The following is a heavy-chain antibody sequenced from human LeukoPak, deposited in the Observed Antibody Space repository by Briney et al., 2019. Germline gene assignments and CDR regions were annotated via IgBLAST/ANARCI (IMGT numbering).Heavy chain of an antibody. J-gene: IGHJ6*03. CDR1: GDSISSINYY. CDR2: MYYSGRS. V-gene: IGHV4-39*07. D-gene: IGHD3-16*02. CDR3: AREAPLGYYMDV. Sequence: SETLSLTCTVSGDSISSINYYWGWIRQPPGKGLEWIGSMYYSGRSYYNPSLKSRVTISVDTSKNQFSLKLSSVTAADTAVYYCAREAPLGYYMDVWGKGTTVTVSS.